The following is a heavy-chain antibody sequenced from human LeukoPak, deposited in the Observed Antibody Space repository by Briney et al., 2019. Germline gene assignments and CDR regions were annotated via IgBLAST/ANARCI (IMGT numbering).Heavy chain of an antibody. D-gene: IGHD4-23*01. CDR2: IIPIFGTA. CDR1: GGTFSSYA. J-gene: IGHJ3*02. Sequence: ASVKVSCKASGGTFSSYAISWVRQAPGQGLEWMGGIIPIFGTANYAQKFQGRVTITTDESTSAAYMELSSLRSEDTAVYYCARGFLEHQDYGGNLDAFDIWGQGTMVTVSS. CDR3: ARGFLEHQDYGGNLDAFDI. V-gene: IGHV1-69*05.